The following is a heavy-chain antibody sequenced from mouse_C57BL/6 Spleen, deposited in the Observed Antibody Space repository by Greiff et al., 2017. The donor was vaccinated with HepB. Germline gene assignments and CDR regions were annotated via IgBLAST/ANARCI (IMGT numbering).Heavy chain of an antibody. J-gene: IGHJ2*01. Sequence: EVKLVESGGGLVQPGGSMKLSCAASGFTFSDAWMDWVRQSPEKGLEWVAEIRNKANNHATYYAESVKGRFTISRDDSKSSVYLQMNSLRAEDTGIYYCTRLLHYYPYYFDYWGQGTTLTVSS. CDR3: TRLLHYYPYYFDY. D-gene: IGHD1-2*01. V-gene: IGHV6-6*01. CDR1: GFTFSDAW. CDR2: IRNKANNHAT.